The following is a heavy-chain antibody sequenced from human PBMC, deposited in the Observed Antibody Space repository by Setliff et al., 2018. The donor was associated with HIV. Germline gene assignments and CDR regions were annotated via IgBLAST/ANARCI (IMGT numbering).Heavy chain of an antibody. Sequence: PGGSLRLSCAASGLTFSSYWMSWVRQAPGKGLEWMANIKEDGSEKYYVDSVKGRFTIPRDNTKNSLYLQLNSLRAEDTAVYYCAKDHATSSWFTALLDYWGQGALVTVSS. CDR3: AKDHATSSWFTALLDY. D-gene: IGHD6-13*01. J-gene: IGHJ4*02. V-gene: IGHV3-7*03. CDR1: GLTFSSYW. CDR2: IKEDGSEK.